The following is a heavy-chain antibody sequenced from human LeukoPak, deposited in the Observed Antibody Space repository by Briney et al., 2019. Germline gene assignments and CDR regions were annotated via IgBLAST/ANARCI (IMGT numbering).Heavy chain of an antibody. CDR3: ARDRHQKTYGSGSYGY. CDR2: IYHSGST. J-gene: IGHJ4*02. D-gene: IGHD3-10*01. CDR1: GGSISSSNW. Sequence: PSETLSLACAVSGGSISSSNWWSWVRPPPGKGLEWIGEIYHSGSTNYNPSLKSRVTISVDKSKNQFSLKLSSVTAADTAVYYCARDRHQKTYGSGSYGYWGQGTLVTVSS. V-gene: IGHV4-4*02.